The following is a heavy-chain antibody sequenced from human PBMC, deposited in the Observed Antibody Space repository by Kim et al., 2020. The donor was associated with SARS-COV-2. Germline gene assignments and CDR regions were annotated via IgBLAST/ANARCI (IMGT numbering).Heavy chain of an antibody. CDR1: GGSISSGGYS. CDR3: ATLADPSSSSWYADY. J-gene: IGHJ4*01. CDR2: IYHSGST. V-gene: IGHV4-30-2*01. D-gene: IGHD6-13*01. Sequence: SETLSLTCAVSGGSISSGGYSWSWIRQPPGKGLEWIGYIYHSGSTYYNPSLKSRVTISVDRSKNQFSLKLSSVTAADTAVYYCATLADPSSSSWYADYWG.